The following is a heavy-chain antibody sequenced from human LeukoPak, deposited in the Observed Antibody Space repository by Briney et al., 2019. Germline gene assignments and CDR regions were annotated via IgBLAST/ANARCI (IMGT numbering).Heavy chain of an antibody. V-gene: IGHV4-34*01. CDR1: GGSFSGYY. Sequence: PSETLSLTCAVYGGSFSGYYWSWIRQPPGKGLEWIGEINHSGSTNYNPPLKSRVTISVDTSKNQFSLKLSSVTAADTAVYYCARGRRVIGFDYWGQGTLVTVSS. J-gene: IGHJ4*02. CDR3: ARGRRVIGFDY. D-gene: IGHD2-21*01. CDR2: INHSGST.